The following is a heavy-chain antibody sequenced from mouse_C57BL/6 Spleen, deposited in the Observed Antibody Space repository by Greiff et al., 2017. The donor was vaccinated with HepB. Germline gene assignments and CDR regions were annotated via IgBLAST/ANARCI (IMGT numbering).Heavy chain of an antibody. CDR2: ISSGGSYT. J-gene: IGHJ2*01. Sequence: EVQGVESGGDLVKPGGSLKLSCAASGFTFSSYGMSWVRQTPDKRLEWVATISSGGSYTYYPDSVKGRFTISRDNAKNTLYLQMSSLKSEDTAMYYCARHEGHWGQGTTLTVSS. V-gene: IGHV5-6*01. CDR1: GFTFSSYG. CDR3: ARHEGH. D-gene: IGHD3-3*01.